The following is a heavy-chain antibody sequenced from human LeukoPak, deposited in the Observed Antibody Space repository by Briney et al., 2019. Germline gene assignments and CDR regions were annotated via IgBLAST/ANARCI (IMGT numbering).Heavy chain of an antibody. CDR3: ARGGGLDV. D-gene: IGHD3-16*01. CDR1: GFTFSSYW. V-gene: IGHV3-7*03. Sequence: GSLRLSCAASGFTFSSYWMSWVRQAPGKGLEWVANIKQDGSEKYYVDSVKGRFTISRDNAKNSLYLQMSNLRAEDTAVYFCARGGGLDVWGQGATVTVSS. CDR2: IKQDGSEK. J-gene: IGHJ6*02.